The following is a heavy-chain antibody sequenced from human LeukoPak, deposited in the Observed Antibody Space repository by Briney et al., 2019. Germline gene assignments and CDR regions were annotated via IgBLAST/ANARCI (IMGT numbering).Heavy chain of an antibody. CDR2: FDPENAEI. V-gene: IGHV1-24*01. J-gene: IGHJ4*02. Sequence: ASVKVSCKLSGNTLRELPIQWVRQAGGEGLEWMAGFDPENAEIVYAQNFQGRVTMTEDTSTNTAYMELTSLTSDGTALYYCATRGSDFWSGFDYWGQGTQVTVSS. D-gene: IGHD3-3*01. CDR1: GNTLRELP. CDR3: ATRGSDFWSGFDY.